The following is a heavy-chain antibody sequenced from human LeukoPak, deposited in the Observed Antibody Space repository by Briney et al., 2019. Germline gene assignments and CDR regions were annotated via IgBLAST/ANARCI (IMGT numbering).Heavy chain of an antibody. CDR3: AKLLRPTTESLYCSSTNCYSAPLGP. CDR1: GFTFSAYS. Sequence: PGGSLRLSCAASGFTFSAYSMNWVRQAPGKGLEWVSGISGSGTSTYYADSVKGRFAISRDNSKNRLYMQMNSLRAEDTAVYYCAKLLRPTTESLYCSSTNCYSAPLGPWGQGTLATVSS. D-gene: IGHD2-2*02. J-gene: IGHJ5*02. V-gene: IGHV3-23*01. CDR2: ISGSGTST.